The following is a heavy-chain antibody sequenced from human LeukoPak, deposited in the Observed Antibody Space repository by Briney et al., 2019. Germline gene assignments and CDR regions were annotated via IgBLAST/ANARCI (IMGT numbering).Heavy chain of an antibody. D-gene: IGHD3-9*01. CDR1: GYTFTGYY. CDR3: ARDRSPYDILTGYGY. J-gene: IGHJ4*02. V-gene: IGHV1-2*02. CDR2: INPNSGGT. Sequence: ASVKVSCKASGYTFTGYYMHWVRQAPGQGLEWMGWINPNSGGTNYAQKFQGRVTMTRDTSISTAYMELSRPRSDDTAVYYCARDRSPYDILTGYGYWGQGTLVTVSS.